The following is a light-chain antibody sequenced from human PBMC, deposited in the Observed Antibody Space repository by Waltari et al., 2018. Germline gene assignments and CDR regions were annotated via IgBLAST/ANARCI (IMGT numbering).Light chain of an antibody. V-gene: IGKV4-1*01. CDR2: WAS. Sequence: DIVMTQSPDSLAVSLGERATINCKSSQSVLYSSNNKNYLAWYQQKPGQPPKVLIYWASTRESGVPDRFTGSGSGTDFTLTISRLQAEDVAVYYCQQYYNSPLTFGGGTKVEIK. J-gene: IGKJ4*01. CDR1: QSVLYSSNNKNY. CDR3: QQYYNSPLT.